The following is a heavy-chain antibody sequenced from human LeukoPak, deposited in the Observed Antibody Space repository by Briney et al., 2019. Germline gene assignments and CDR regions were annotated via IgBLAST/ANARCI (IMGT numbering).Heavy chain of an antibody. J-gene: IGHJ4*02. V-gene: IGHV3-23*01. CDR2: ITGSGSNT. Sequence: GGSLRLSCAASGFTFSSLAMSWVRQAPGKGLEWVSAITGSGSNTYYADSVKGRFTISRDNSKNTLYLQMNSLRAEDTAVYYCARLLYGDYSPFDYWGQGTLVTVSS. CDR1: GFTFSSLA. CDR3: ARLLYGDYSPFDY. D-gene: IGHD4-17*01.